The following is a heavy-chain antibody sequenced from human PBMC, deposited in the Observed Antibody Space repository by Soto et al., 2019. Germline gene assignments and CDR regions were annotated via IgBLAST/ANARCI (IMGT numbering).Heavy chain of an antibody. Sequence: EVHLVESGGGLVKPGGSLRLSCEASGFTLTTYSMNWVRQASGKGLEWVSSISSSSSHIYYADSVKGRFTISRDNARNSLYLQMNSLRADDTAVYYCVREIGLSSFYGMDVWGQGTTVTVSS. J-gene: IGHJ6*02. CDR2: ISSSSSHI. V-gene: IGHV3-21*01. CDR3: VREIGLSSFYGMDV. D-gene: IGHD3-10*01. CDR1: GFTLTTYS.